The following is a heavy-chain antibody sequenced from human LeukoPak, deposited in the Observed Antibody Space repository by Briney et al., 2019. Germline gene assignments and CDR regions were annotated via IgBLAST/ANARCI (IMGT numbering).Heavy chain of an antibody. CDR2: INHSGRT. CDR3: ARGQLVVPAAISVNWFDP. J-gene: IGHJ5*02. D-gene: IGHD2-2*01. V-gene: IGHV4-34*01. CDR1: GGSFSGYY. Sequence: SETLSLTCAVYGGSFSGYYWSWIRQPPRKGVEWIGEINHSGRTNYNPSLKSRVTISVATSKTQFSLKLSSVTAADTAVYYCARGQLVVPAAISVNWFDPWGQGTLVTVSS.